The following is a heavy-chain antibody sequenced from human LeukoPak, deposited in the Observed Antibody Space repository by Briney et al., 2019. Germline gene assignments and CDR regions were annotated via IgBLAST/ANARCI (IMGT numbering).Heavy chain of an antibody. V-gene: IGHV4-39*07. CDR1: GGSISGSSYY. CDR3: ARKGRWEVNDAFDI. J-gene: IGHJ3*02. D-gene: IGHD1-26*01. Sequence: SETLSLTCTVSGGSISGSSYYWGGIRQPPGKGLEWIGSIYYSGSTYYNPSLKSRVTISVDTSKNQFSLKLSSVTAADTAVYYCARKGRWEVNDAFDIWGQGTMVTVSS. CDR2: IYYSGST.